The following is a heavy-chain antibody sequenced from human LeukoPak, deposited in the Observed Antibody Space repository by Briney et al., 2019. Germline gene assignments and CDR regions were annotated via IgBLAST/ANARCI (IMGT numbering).Heavy chain of an antibody. CDR2: INPNSGGT. J-gene: IGHJ3*02. Sequence: GASVKVSCKASGYTFTGYYMRWVRQAPGQGLEWMGRINPNSGGTNYAQKFQGRVTMTRDTSISTAYMELSRLRSDDTAVYYCARDSGSYFGAFDIWGQGTMVTVSS. V-gene: IGHV1-2*06. CDR1: GYTFTGYY. D-gene: IGHD1-26*01. CDR3: ARDSGSYFGAFDI.